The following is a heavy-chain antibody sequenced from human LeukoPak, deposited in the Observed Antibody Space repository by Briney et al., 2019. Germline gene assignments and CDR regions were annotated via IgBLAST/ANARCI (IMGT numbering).Heavy chain of an antibody. D-gene: IGHD6-19*01. V-gene: IGHV5-51*01. Sequence: GESLKISCKGSGYSFTSYWIGWVRQMPGKGLEWMGIIYPGDSDTRYSPSFQGQVTISADKSISTAYLQWSSLKASDTAMYYCARSYFDAVAGPWYFDLWGRGTLVTVSS. J-gene: IGHJ2*01. CDR3: ARSYFDAVAGPWYFDL. CDR2: IYPGDSDT. CDR1: GYSFTSYW.